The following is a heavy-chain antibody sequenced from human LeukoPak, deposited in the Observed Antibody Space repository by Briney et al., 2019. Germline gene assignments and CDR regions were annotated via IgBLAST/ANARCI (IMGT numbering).Heavy chain of an antibody. D-gene: IGHD3-22*01. J-gene: IGHJ4*02. CDR1: GFTFSSYW. V-gene: IGHV3-74*01. CDR2: INSDGSST. Sequence: GGSLRLSCAASGFTFSSYWMHWVRQAPGKGLVWVSRINSDGSSTNYADSVKGRFTISRDNARSTLYLQMNSLRAEDTAVYYCAKDQSSGYYKTFDYWGQGTLVTVSS. CDR3: AKDQSSGYYKTFDY.